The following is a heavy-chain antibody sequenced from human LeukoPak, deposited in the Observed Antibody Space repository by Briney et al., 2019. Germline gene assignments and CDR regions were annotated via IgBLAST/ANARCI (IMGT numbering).Heavy chain of an antibody. J-gene: IGHJ4*02. CDR3: ARGLDTYKSGVD. CDR1: GGSFSDYY. Sequence: SETLSLTCGVYGGSFSDYYCTWIRQPPGKGLEWIGEIHPSGTTNYNPSLMSRVTISLDTSKNQFSLKVTSVTAADTAVYFCARGLDTYKSGVDWGQGTLVTVSS. D-gene: IGHD1-26*01. V-gene: IGHV4-34*01. CDR2: IHPSGTT.